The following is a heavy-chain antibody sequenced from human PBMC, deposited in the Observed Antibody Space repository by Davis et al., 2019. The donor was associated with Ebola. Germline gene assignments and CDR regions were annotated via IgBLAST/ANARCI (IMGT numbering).Heavy chain of an antibody. CDR1: GFTFSSYS. D-gene: IGHD5-18*01. CDR3: ARINSYGDFDY. V-gene: IGHV3-21*01. CDR2: ISSSSSYI. J-gene: IGHJ4*02. Sequence: GESLKISCAASGFTFSSYSMNWVRQAPGKGLEWVSSISSSSSYIYYADSVKGRFTISRDNAKNSLYLQMNSLRAEDTAVYYCARINSYGDFDYWGQGTLVTVSS.